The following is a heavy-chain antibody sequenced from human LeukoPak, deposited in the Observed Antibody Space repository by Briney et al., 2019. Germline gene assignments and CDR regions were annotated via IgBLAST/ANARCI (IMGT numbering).Heavy chain of an antibody. J-gene: IGHJ6*02. V-gene: IGHV1-18*01. CDR2: IGAYNGNT. Sequence: GASVKVSCKASGYTFTSYGISWVRQAPGQGLEWMGWIGAYNGNTNYTQKLQGRVTMTTDTSTSTAYMELRSLRSDDTAVYYCARLLGYCSSTSCYAYYYYGMDVWGQGTTVTVSS. CDR1: GYTFTSYG. CDR3: ARLLGYCSSTSCYAYYYYGMDV. D-gene: IGHD2-2*01.